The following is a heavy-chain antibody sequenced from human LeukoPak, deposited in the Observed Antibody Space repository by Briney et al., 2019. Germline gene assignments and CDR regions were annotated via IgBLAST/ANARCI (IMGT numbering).Heavy chain of an antibody. CDR3: AKVPRPHSSGRNSYFDY. J-gene: IGHJ4*02. D-gene: IGHD6-19*01. CDR2: ISYDGSNK. CDR1: GFTFSSYG. V-gene: IGHV3-30*18. Sequence: SGGSLRLSCAASGFTFSSYGMHWVRQAPGKGLEWVAVISYDGSNKYYADSVKGRFTISRDNSKNTLYLQMNSLRAEDTAVYYCAKVPRPHSSGRNSYFDYWGQGTLVTVSS.